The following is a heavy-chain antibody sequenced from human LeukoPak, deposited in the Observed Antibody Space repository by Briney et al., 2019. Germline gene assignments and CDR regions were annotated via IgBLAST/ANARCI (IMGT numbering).Heavy chain of an antibody. D-gene: IGHD3-10*01. CDR1: GYTFNTYG. CDR2: ISTDNGNT. V-gene: IGHV1-18*01. CDR3: SRVPWYYRSGTPKFWGYYGMDV. Sequence: ASVKVSCKASGYTFNTYGITWVRQAPGQGLEWMGWISTDNGNTNYAQNLQGRVSMTTDTSTTTAYMELRSLRSDDTAVYYCSRVPWYYRSGTPKFWGYYGMDVWGQGTTVTVSS. J-gene: IGHJ6*02.